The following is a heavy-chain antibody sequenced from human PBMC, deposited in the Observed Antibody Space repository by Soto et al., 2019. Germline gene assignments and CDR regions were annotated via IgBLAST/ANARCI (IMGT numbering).Heavy chain of an antibody. CDR1: GYTFTGYY. J-gene: IGHJ5*02. CDR3: ARQYSSSSRWFDP. D-gene: IGHD6-6*01. V-gene: IGHV1-2*02. CDR2: INPNSGGT. Sequence: ASLKVSCNSSGYTFTGYYMHSAPQPPGQVLEWMGWINPNSGGTNYAQKFQGRVTMTRDTSISTAYMELSRLRSDDTAVYYCARQYSSSSRWFDPWGQGTLVTVSS.